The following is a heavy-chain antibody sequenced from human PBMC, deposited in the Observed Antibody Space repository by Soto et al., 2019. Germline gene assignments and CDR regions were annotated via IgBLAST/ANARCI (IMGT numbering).Heavy chain of an antibody. J-gene: IGHJ6*02. CDR2: IRGSGGGT. CDR3: AKASGRVHYGMHV. D-gene: IGHD3-10*01. Sequence: AGGSLRLSCAASGFPFGMFAMNWVRQAPGKGLEWVSGIRGSGGGTYYADSVKGRFTISRDDSRNMLYLEMNTLRGEDTAVYYCAKASGRVHYGMHVWGQGTTVTVSS. CDR1: GFPFGMFA. V-gene: IGHV3-23*01.